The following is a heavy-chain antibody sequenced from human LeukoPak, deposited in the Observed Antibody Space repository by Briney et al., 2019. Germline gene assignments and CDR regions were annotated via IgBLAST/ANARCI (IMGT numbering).Heavy chain of an antibody. Sequence: SVKVSCKASGGTFSSYAISWVRQAPGQGLEWMGRIIPILGIANYTQKFQGRVTITADKSTSTAYMELSSLRSEDTAVYYCARSEGPPYGSGSPYYFDYWGQGTLVTVSS. D-gene: IGHD3-10*01. V-gene: IGHV1-69*04. J-gene: IGHJ4*02. CDR2: IIPILGIA. CDR3: ARSEGPPYGSGSPYYFDY. CDR1: GGTFSSYA.